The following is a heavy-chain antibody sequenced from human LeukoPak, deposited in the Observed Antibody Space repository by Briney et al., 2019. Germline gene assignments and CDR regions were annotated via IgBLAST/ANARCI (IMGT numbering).Heavy chain of an antibody. D-gene: IGHD2-21*02. Sequence: ASVKVSCKASGYTFKDYFIHWLRQAPGEGLEWMGWISAYNGNTNYAQKLQGRVTMTTDTSTSTAYMELRSLRSDDTAVYYCARGVVVTTFDYWGQGTLVTVSS. V-gene: IGHV1-18*04. CDR3: ARGVVVTTFDY. CDR1: GYTFKDYF. CDR2: ISAYNGNT. J-gene: IGHJ4*02.